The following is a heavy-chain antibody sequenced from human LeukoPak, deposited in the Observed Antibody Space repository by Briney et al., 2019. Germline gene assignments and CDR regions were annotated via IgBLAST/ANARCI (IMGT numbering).Heavy chain of an antibody. CDR3: ARNNQLGWFQDAFDI. V-gene: IGHV1-18*01. Sequence: ASVKVSCKASGYTFTSYGISWVRQAPGQGLEWMGWISAYNGNTNYAQRLQGRVTMTTDTSTSTAYMELRSLRSDDTAVYYCARNNQLGWFQDAFDIWGQGTMVTVSS. D-gene: IGHD6-6*01. CDR2: ISAYNGNT. CDR1: GYTFTSYG. J-gene: IGHJ3*02.